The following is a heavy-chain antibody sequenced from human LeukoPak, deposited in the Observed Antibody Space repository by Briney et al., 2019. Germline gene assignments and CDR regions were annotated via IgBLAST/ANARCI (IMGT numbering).Heavy chain of an antibody. D-gene: IGHD3-10*01. CDR1: GFSFSDNV. Sequence: GGSLRLSCVVSGFSFSDNVFHWVRQAPGKGLEWVTYLSYDGVNAFYADSVKGRFTISRDTAGGTVSLQMDNPRVEDTAVYYRARGGRRDGTVSTYYFYAMDVWGQGTAVTASS. J-gene: IGHJ6*02. CDR2: LSYDGVNA. CDR3: ARGGRRDGTVSTYYFYAMDV. V-gene: IGHV3-30*04.